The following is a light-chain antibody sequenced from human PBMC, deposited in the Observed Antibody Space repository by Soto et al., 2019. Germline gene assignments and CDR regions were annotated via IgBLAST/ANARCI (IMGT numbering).Light chain of an antibody. CDR3: QQFGTSPLT. Sequence: EIVLTQSPGTLSLSPGERATLSCRASQSVSGDYLVWYQQKPGQAPRLLIYGASNRATGIPDRFSGSGSGTDFTLTISRLEPEDSAVFYCQQFGTSPLTFGQGTKVDIQ. V-gene: IGKV3-20*01. J-gene: IGKJ1*01. CDR2: GAS. CDR1: QSVSGDY.